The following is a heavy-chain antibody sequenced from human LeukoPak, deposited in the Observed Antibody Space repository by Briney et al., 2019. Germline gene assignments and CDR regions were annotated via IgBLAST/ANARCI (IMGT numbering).Heavy chain of an antibody. J-gene: IGHJ4*02. CDR3: AREFPARGPGGAGFDY. Sequence: QPGGSLRLSCAASGFTFSSYAMSWVRQAPGKGLEWVSAISGSGGSTYYADSVKGRFTISRDNSKNTLYLQMNSLRAEDTAVYYCAREFPARGPGGAGFDYWGQGTLVTVSS. CDR1: GFTFSSYA. V-gene: IGHV3-23*01. CDR2: ISGSGGST. D-gene: IGHD2-2*01.